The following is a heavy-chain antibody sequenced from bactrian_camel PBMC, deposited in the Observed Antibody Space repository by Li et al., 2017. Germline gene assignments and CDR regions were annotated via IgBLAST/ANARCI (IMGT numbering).Heavy chain of an antibody. D-gene: IGHD7*01. CDR2: INSDGAP. Sequence: QVQLVESGGGWVQPGGSLRLSCTASGFTFSSYGVYWVRQAPGKEREGVAAINSDGAPRYADAVKGRFTVARDNAKNTGYLYMNSPKVEDTAVYYCPAYPPGVAPAHCPIKAMVDYWGQGTQVTVS. CDR3: PAYPPGVAPAHCPIKAMVDY. CDR1: GFTFSSYG. V-gene: IGHV3S26*01. J-gene: IGHJ4*01.